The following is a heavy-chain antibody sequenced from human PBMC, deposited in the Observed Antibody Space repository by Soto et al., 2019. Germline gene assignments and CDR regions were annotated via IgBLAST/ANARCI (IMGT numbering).Heavy chain of an antibody. D-gene: IGHD3-9*01. Sequence: GASVKVSCKVSGYTLTELSMHWVRQAPGKGLEWMGGFDPEDGETIYAQKFQGRVTMTEDTSTDTAYMELSSLRSEDTAVYYCAKDRGYYDILTGYYIPFDYWGQGTLVTVSS. J-gene: IGHJ4*02. CDR1: GYTLTELS. V-gene: IGHV1-24*01. CDR3: AKDRGYYDILTGYYIPFDY. CDR2: FDPEDGET.